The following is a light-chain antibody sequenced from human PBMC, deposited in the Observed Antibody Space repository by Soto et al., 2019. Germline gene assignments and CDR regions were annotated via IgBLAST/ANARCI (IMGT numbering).Light chain of an antibody. J-gene: IGLJ3*02. CDR2: GNR. CDR1: SSNLGAGYD. CDR3: QAYDYSLNASV. Sequence: QSALTQPPSVSGAPGQRVTISCTGNSSNLGAGYDVHWYQQLPGAAPKLVIFGNRNRPSGGPERFSCSKSGTSASLAITGLQAEDEADYYCQAYDYSLNASVFGGGTKRTVL. V-gene: IGLV1-40*01.